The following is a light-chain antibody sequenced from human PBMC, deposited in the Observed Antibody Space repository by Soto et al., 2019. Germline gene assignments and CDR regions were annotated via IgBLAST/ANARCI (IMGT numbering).Light chain of an antibody. J-gene: IGLJ2*01. CDR1: SGSIASGY. CDR3: QSYDSNSVI. CDR2: ENN. V-gene: IGLV6-57*01. Sequence: NFMLSQPHSVSESPGKTVTISCTRSSGSIASGYVQWYQQRPGSSPTTVMYENNQRPSGVPDRFSGSIDKSSNSASLTISGLKTEDEADYYCQSYDSNSVIFGGGTKLTVL.